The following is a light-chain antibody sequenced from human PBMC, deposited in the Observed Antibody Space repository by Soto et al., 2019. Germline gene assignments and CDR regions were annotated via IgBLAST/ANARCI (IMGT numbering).Light chain of an antibody. Sequence: EIVMTQSPATLSVSPGERVILSCRASESISSNLAWYQQKPGQAPRVLIYGASTRATAIPARFSGSGSGTEFTLTISSLQSGDFAVYYCQQYNKWPLTFGGGTKVEIE. CDR2: GAS. CDR3: QQYNKWPLT. V-gene: IGKV3-15*01. J-gene: IGKJ4*01. CDR1: ESISSN.